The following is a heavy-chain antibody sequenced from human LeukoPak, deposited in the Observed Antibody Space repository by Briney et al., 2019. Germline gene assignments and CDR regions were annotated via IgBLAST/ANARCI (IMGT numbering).Heavy chain of an antibody. Sequence: ASVSVSCTASGYTFTSYGISWVRQAPGQGLEWMGCIIAYNGNTNYAQKLQGRVTITTDTSTSTAYMELRSLRSDDTAVYYCARDSRTPTNYDILTGYYRSFDYWGQGTLVTVSS. CDR1: GYTFTSYG. V-gene: IGHV1-18*01. D-gene: IGHD3-9*01. CDR3: ARDSRTPTNYDILTGYYRSFDY. J-gene: IGHJ4*02. CDR2: IIAYNGNT.